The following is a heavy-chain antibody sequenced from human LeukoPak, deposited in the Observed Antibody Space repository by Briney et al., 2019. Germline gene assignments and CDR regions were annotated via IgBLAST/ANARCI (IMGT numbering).Heavy chain of an antibody. CDR2: ISWNSGSI. V-gene: IGHV3-9*01. CDR1: GFTFDDYA. Sequence: GGSLRLSCAASGFTFDDYAMHWVRQAPGEGLKWVSGISWNSGSIGYADSVKGRFTISRDNAKNSLYLQMNSLRAEDTALYYCAKAHSMVRGVHYFDYWGQGTLVTVSS. J-gene: IGHJ4*02. CDR3: AKAHSMVRGVHYFDY. D-gene: IGHD3-10*01.